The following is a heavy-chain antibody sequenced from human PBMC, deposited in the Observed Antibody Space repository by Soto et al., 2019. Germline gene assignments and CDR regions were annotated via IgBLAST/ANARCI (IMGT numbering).Heavy chain of an antibody. Sequence: QVQLVQSGAEVKKPGASVKVSCKASGYTFTGYYMHWVRQAPGQGLEWMGWINPNSGGTNYAQKFQGRVTMTRDTSISTAYMELSRLRSDDTAVYYCARDSDDLGLRHYYCGMDVWGQGTTVTVSS. CDR1: GYTFTGYY. J-gene: IGHJ6*02. V-gene: IGHV1-2*02. CDR2: INPNSGGT. CDR3: ARDSDDLGLRHYYCGMDV. D-gene: IGHD1-7*01.